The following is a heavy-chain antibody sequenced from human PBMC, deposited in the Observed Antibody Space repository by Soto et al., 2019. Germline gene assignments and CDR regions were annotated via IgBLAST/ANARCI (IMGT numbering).Heavy chain of an antibody. CDR3: ARGRAIVVVPAAPFWFGP. CDR1: GGTFSSYA. V-gene: IGHV1-69*13. D-gene: IGHD2-2*01. J-gene: IGHJ5*02. CDR2: IIPIFGTA. Sequence: SVKVSCKASGGTFSSYAISWARQAPGQGLEWMGGIIPIFGTANYAQKFQGRVTITADESTSTAYMELSSLRSEDTAVYYCARGRAIVVVPAAPFWFGPWGRRCRVTVAS.